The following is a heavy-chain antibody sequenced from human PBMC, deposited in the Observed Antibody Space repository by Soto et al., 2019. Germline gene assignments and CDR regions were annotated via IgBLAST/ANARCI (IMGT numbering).Heavy chain of an antibody. D-gene: IGHD1-26*01. CDR3: AGGGSSGGWYFDL. J-gene: IGHJ2*01. CDR2: VSPIFGTT. V-gene: IGHV1-69*01. Sequence: QVQLVQSGPEVKKPGSSVKVSCKASGGSFSSPTISWVRQAPGQGLEWMGGVSPIFGTTNYAQKFQGRVTITADASSGTAYMELSSLKCKDTAVYYCAGGGSSGGWYFDLWGRGTLVTVSS. CDR1: GGSFSSPT.